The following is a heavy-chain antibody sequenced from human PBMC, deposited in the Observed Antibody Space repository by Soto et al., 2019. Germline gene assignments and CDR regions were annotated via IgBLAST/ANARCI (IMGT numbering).Heavy chain of an antibody. Sequence: SESMSLACALYGASLSIGCYSWSWLRQPAGKGLEWIGYIYHSGSTYYNPSLKSRGNISVDRSKTQFSLKLSSVTAADAAVSYCARILTAQEFFDYWGQGTPVTVSS. J-gene: IGHJ4*02. CDR3: ARILTAQEFFDY. D-gene: IGHD5-18*01. V-gene: IGHV4-30-2*01. CDR1: GASLSIGCYS. CDR2: IYHSGST.